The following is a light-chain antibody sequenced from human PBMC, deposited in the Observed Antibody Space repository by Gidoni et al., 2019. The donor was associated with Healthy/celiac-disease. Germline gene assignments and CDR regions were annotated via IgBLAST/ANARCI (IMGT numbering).Light chain of an antibody. J-gene: IGKJ5*01. CDR1: QDISNY. CDR2: DAS. CDR3: QQYDNLLT. V-gene: IGKV1-33*01. Sequence: DIQMTQSPSSLSASVGDRVTITSQAIQDISNYLHWYQQKPGKAPKRLIYDASNFETGVPSRFSGSGSWTDFTFTLSCLQPEDIATHYCQQYDNLLTFGQGTRLEIK.